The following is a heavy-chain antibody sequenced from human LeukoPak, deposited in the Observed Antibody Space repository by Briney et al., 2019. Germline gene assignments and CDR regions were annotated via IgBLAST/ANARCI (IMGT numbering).Heavy chain of an antibody. V-gene: IGHV3-23*01. D-gene: IGHD3-10*01. CDR2: LSGSGGST. Sequence: GGSLRLSCAASGLILSNYAMSWVRQAPGEGLEWVSSLSGSGGSTYYADSVKGRFTISRDNSKNTLYLQMNSLRAEDTAIYYCAKFQWFGESTEYWGQGTLVTVSS. CDR1: GLILSNYA. CDR3: AKFQWFGESTEY. J-gene: IGHJ4*02.